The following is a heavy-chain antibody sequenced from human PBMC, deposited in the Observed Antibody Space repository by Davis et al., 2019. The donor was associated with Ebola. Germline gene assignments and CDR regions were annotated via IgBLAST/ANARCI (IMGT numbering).Heavy chain of an antibody. D-gene: IGHD2-15*01. CDR1: GFTVISNY. V-gene: IGHV3-49*04. CDR3: TPDIVVVVAALGGGMDV. CDR2: IRSKIYGGTT. J-gene: IGHJ6*04. Sequence: PGGSLRLSCAASGFTVISNYMSWVRQVPGKGLEWVGFIRSKIYGGTTEYAASVKGRFTISRDDSKSIAYLQMNSLKTEDTAVYYCTPDIVVVVAALGGGMDVWGKGTTVTVSS.